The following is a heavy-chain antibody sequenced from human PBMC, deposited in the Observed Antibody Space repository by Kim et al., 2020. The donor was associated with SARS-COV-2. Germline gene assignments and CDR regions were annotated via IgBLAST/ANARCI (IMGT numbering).Heavy chain of an antibody. CDR3: ARGRRISNYDFDY. Sequence: NTALKSRITISVEPSKNPFSLKLSSVPAADTAVYYCARGRRISNYDFDYWGQGTLVTVSS. D-gene: IGHD1-7*01. V-gene: IGHV4-34*01. J-gene: IGHJ4*02.